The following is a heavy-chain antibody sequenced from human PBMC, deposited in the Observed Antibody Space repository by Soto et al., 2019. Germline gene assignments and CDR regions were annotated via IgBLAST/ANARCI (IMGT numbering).Heavy chain of an antibody. CDR3: ARLPVRGYKTTVTRANDAFDI. CDR1: GGSISSGGYY. Sequence: QVQLQESGPGLVKPSQTLSLTCTVSGGSISSGGYYWSWIRQHPGKGLEWIGYIYYSGSTYYNPSLKSRVTISVDTSKNQFSLKLSSVTAADTAVYYCARLPVRGYKTTVTRANDAFDIWGQGTMVTVSS. V-gene: IGHV4-31*03. J-gene: IGHJ3*02. CDR2: IYYSGST. D-gene: IGHD4-17*01.